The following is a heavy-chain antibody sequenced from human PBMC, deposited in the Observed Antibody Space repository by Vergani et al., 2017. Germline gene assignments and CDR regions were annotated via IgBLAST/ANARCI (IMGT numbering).Heavy chain of an antibody. CDR1: GYSFTSYW. J-gene: IGHJ4*02. CDR2: IDPSDSYT. D-gene: IGHD3-22*01. Sequence: EVQLVQSGAEVKKPGESLRISCKGSGYSFTSYWISWVRQMPGKGLEWMGRIDPSDSYTNYSPSFQGHVTISADKSISTAYLQWSSLKASDTAMYYCARVGWSYYDSSGYYYVDYFDYWGQGTLVTVSS. V-gene: IGHV5-10-1*03. CDR3: ARVGWSYYDSSGYYYVDYFDY.